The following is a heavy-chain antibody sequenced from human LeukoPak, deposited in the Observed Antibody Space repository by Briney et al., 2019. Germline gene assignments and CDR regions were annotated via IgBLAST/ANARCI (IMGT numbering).Heavy chain of an antibody. CDR3: ARGPYGIIDY. D-gene: IGHD4-17*01. CDR2: INHSGST. V-gene: IGHV4-34*01. CDR1: GGSFSGYY. J-gene: IGHJ4*02. Sequence: PSETLSLTCAVYGGSFSGYYWSWIRRPPGKGLEWIGEINHSGSTNYNPSLKSRVTISVDTSKNQFSLKLSSVTAADTAVYYCARGPYGIIDYWGQGTLVTVSS.